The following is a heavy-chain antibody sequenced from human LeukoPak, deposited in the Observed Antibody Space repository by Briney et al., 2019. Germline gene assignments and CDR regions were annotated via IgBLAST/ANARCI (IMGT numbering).Heavy chain of an antibody. Sequence: GGSLRLSFAASGFTFSSYAMSWVRQAPGKGLEWVSAISGSGGSTYYADSVKGRFTISRDNAKNSLYLQMNSLRAEDTAVYYCARVGSSFNFDYWGQGTLVTVSS. CDR1: GFTFSSYA. J-gene: IGHJ4*02. CDR2: ISGSGGST. CDR3: ARVGSSFNFDY. V-gene: IGHV3-23*01. D-gene: IGHD6-6*01.